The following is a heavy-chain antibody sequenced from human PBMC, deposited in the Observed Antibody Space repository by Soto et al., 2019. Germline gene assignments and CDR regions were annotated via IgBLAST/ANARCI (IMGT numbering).Heavy chain of an antibody. J-gene: IGHJ6*03. D-gene: IGHD1-26*01. V-gene: IGHV1-18*01. CDR1: GYSFSSYG. CDR2: IRPYNGDT. Sequence: QAQLVQSGSEVKRPGASVKVSCKASGYSFSSYGIVWVRQARGQGLEWMGWIRPYNGDTNSAQKFQGRVTLTTDTSTSTAYMELRSLRYDDTAVYYCARRAEDHYFYYMGVWGKGTTVTVSS. CDR3: ARRAEDHYFYYMGV.